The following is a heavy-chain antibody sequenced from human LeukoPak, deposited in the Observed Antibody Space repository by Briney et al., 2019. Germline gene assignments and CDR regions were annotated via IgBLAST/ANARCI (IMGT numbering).Heavy chain of an antibody. J-gene: IGHJ6*03. CDR2: INHSGST. V-gene: IGHV4-34*01. D-gene: IGHD2-2*01. Sequence: SETLSLTCAVSGGSFSGYYWSWIRQPPGKGLEWIGEINHSGSTNYNPSLKSRVTISVDTSKNQFSLKLSSVTAADTAVYYCARYPQLLVYYMDVWGKGTTVTVSS. CDR1: GGSFSGYY. CDR3: ARYPQLLVYYMDV.